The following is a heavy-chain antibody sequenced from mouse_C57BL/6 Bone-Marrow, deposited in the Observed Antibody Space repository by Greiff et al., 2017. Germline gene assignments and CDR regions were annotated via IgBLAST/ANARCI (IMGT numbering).Heavy chain of an antibody. J-gene: IGHJ3*01. CDR1: GYTFTSYT. CDR2: INPSSGYT. Sequence: VQLQQSGADLARPGASVKMSCKASGYTFTSYTMHWVNQRPGQGLEWIGYINPSSGYTQYNQKFKDKSTLTSDKSSSTAYMQLSSLTSEDSAVYYCASEGVYYGNYWFAYWGQGTLVTVSA. CDR3: ASEGVYYGNYWFAY. D-gene: IGHD2-1*01. V-gene: IGHV1-4*01.